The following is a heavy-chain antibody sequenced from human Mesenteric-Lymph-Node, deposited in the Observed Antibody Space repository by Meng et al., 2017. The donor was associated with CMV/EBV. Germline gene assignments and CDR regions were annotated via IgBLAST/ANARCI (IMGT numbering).Heavy chain of an antibody. CDR3: ARSYVDTAMVTWDHYYYYGMDV. Sequence: GGSLRLSCAASGFTFSDYYMTWIRQAPGKGLEWVSYITNSGSLKYYADSVKGRFTISRDNAKNLVFLQLNSLRAEDTAVYYCARSYVDTAMVTWDHYYYYGMDVWGQGTTVTVSS. J-gene: IGHJ6*02. D-gene: IGHD5-18*01. CDR1: GFTFSDYY. V-gene: IGHV3-11*04. CDR2: ITNSGSLK.